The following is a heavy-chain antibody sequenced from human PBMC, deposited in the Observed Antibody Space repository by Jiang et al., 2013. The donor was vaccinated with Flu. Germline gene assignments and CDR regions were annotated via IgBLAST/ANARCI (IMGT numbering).Heavy chain of an antibody. J-gene: IGHJ5*02. V-gene: IGHV1-24*01. Sequence: KVSGYTLTELSMYWVRQAPGKGLEWMGGFDPEDGETIYAQKFQGRVTMTEDTSTDTAYMELSSLRSEDTAVYYCATVSRITMVRGENNWFDPWGQGTLVAVSS. CDR2: FDPEDGET. CDR3: ATVSRITMVRGENNWFDP. D-gene: IGHD3-10*01. CDR1: GYTLTELS.